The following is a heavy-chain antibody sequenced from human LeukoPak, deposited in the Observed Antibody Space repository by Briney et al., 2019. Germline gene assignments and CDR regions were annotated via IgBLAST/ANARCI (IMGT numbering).Heavy chain of an antibody. D-gene: IGHD3-10*01. CDR2: INPNSGGT. J-gene: IGHJ4*02. CDR1: GYTFTHYY. V-gene: IGHV1-2*02. CDR3: ARALPMFRGLTSWDY. Sequence: ASVKVSCKASGYTFTHYYIHWVRQAPGQGLEWMGWINPNSGGTNYAQKFQGRVTMTRGTSISTAYMELSSRRSDDTAVYYCARALPMFRGLTSWDYWGQGTLVIVSS.